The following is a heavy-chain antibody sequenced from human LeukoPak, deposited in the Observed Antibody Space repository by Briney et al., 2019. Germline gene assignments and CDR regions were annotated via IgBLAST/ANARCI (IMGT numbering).Heavy chain of an antibody. CDR2: INHSGST. Sequence: SETLSLTCDVYGDSFSGYYWSWIRQPPGKGLEWIGEINHSGSTNYNPSLKSRVTISVDTSKNQFSLKLSSVTAADTAVYYCARRRRIVGATPGAFDIWGQGTMVTVSS. D-gene: IGHD1-26*01. CDR3: ARRRRIVGATPGAFDI. V-gene: IGHV4-34*01. J-gene: IGHJ3*02. CDR1: GDSFSGYY.